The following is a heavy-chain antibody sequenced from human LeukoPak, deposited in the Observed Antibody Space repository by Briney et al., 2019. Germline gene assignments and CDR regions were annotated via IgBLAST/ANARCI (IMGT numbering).Heavy chain of an antibody. CDR3: ASLTRYMDV. CDR1: GFTFSSYS. CDR2: ISSSSSYI. Sequence: MAGGSLRLSCAASGFTFSSYSMNWVRQAPGEGLEWVSSISSSSSYIYYADSVKGRFTISRDNAKNSLYLQMNSLRAEDTAVYYCASLTRYMDVWGKGTTVTVSS. J-gene: IGHJ6*03. V-gene: IGHV3-21*01.